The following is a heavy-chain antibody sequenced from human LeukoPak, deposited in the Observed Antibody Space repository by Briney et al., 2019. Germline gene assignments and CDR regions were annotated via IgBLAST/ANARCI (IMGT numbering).Heavy chain of an antibody. Sequence: PSETLCLTCTVSGGSISSYYWSWIRQPPGKGLEWIGYIYYSGSTNYNPSLKSRVTISVDTSKNQFSLKLSSVTAADTAVYYCAGRRRYGGYIDYWGQGTLVTVSS. V-gene: IGHV4-59*01. J-gene: IGHJ4*02. CDR2: IYYSGST. CDR1: GGSISSYY. CDR3: AGRRRYGGYIDY. D-gene: IGHD3-16*02.